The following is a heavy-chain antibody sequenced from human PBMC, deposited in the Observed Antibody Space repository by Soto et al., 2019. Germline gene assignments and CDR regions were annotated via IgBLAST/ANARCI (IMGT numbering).Heavy chain of an antibody. V-gene: IGHV1-18*01. CDR2: ISAYNGNT. Sequence: ASVKLSCTASGYTFAKFGISWVRQAPGQGLEWMGWISAYNGNTNSAQKLQGRITMTTDTSTSTAYMELRSLTSDDTAVYFCARGVWQSSSWGALDIWGRGTMVT. J-gene: IGHJ3*02. CDR1: GYTFAKFG. CDR3: ARGVWQSSSWGALDI. D-gene: IGHD6-13*01.